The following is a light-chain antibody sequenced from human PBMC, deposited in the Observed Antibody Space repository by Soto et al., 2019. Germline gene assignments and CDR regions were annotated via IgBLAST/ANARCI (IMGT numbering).Light chain of an antibody. J-gene: IGLJ1*01. V-gene: IGLV1-44*01. Sequence: QSVLTQPPSASGTPGQRVTISCSGRSSNIGSNTVNWYQQLPGTAPKLLFYSNNQRPSGVPDRFSGSKSGTSASLAISGLQSEDEADYYCATWDDSLNGYVFGTRTKVTVL. CDR2: SNN. CDR1: SSNIGSNT. CDR3: ATWDDSLNGYV.